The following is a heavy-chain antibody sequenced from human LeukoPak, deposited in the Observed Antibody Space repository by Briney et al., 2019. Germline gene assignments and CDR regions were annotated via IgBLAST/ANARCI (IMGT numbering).Heavy chain of an antibody. CDR2: IWYDGSQR. CDR1: GFTMKNFG. D-gene: IGHD3-3*01. CDR3: VRGADMNYNFENAFYFDS. J-gene: IGHJ4*02. Sequence: GTSLRLSCAVSGFTMKNFGMHWVRQAPGKGLEGVAVIWYDGSQRHYMDSVKGRFAISRENSMNTLSLEMNGLRVEDTAVYYCVRGADMNYNFENAFYFDSWGQGALVIVSS. V-gene: IGHV3-33*01.